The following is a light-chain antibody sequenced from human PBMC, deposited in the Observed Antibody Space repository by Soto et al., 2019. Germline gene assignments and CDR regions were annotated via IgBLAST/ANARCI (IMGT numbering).Light chain of an antibody. CDR3: SSYTDRNNLV. V-gene: IGLV2-8*01. CDR2: DVS. Sequence: QSALTQSPSASGSPGQSVTISCTGTSSDIGGYDSVSWYQQHPGKAPKVMIYDVSKRPSGVPDRFSGSKSGNTASLTVSALQAEDEADYSCSSYTDRNNLVFGTGTKLT. J-gene: IGLJ1*01. CDR1: SSDIGGYDS.